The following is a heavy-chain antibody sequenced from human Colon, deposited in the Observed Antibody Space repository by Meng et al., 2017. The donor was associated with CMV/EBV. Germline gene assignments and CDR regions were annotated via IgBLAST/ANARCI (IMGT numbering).Heavy chain of an antibody. J-gene: IGHJ4*02. D-gene: IGHD3-10*01. CDR3: AHRPYGSGSYFFDY. V-gene: IGHV2-5*02. CDR2: IYWDDDK. Sequence: QIPVKEPGPTQVKPTQTLTLTCTFAGFSLSTIGMGVGWIRQPPGKALEWLGIIYWDDDKRYSPSLKSRLTITKDTSKNQVVLTMTNLDPLDTATYYCAHRPYGSGSYFFDYWGQGTLVTVSS. CDR1: GFSLSTIGMG.